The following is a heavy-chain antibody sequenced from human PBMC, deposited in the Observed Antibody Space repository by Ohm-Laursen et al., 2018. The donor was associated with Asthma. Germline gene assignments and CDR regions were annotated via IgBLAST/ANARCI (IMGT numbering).Heavy chain of an antibody. CDR2: ISYDGSNK. V-gene: IGHV3-30*03. CDR1: GFTFSSYG. J-gene: IGHJ4*02. Sequence: SLRLSCAASGFTFSSYGMHWVRQAPGKGLEWVAVISYDGSNKYYADSVKGRFTISRDNSKNTLYLQMNSLRAEDTAVYYCARDPSFGVVLDYWGQGTLVTVSS. CDR3: ARDPSFGVVLDY. D-gene: IGHD3-3*01.